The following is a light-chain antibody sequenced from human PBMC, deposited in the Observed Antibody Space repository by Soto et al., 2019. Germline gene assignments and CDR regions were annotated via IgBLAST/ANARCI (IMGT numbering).Light chain of an antibody. CDR2: EVS. CDR1: SSDVGSYNS. V-gene: IGLV2-18*02. J-gene: IGLJ2*01. Sequence: QSVLTQPPSVSGSPGQSVTIPCTGTSSDVGSYNSVSWYQQSPGTAPKVVIYEVSNRPSGVPDRFSGSKSGNTASLTISGLQAEDEADYYCSSYTSSRPFVFGGGTKLTVL. CDR3: SSYTSSRPFV.